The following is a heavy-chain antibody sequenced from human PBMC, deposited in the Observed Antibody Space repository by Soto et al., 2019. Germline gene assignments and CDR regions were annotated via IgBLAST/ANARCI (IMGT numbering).Heavy chain of an antibody. CDR3: AKEFRDYGSDKYNFDC. Sequence: GGSLRLSCAASGFTFSSYSMNWVRQAPGRGLEWVSSISSSGSTTCYADSVKGRFTISRDNSMNTLYLQMNSLRAEDTAVYYCAKEFRDYGSDKYNFDCWGQGTLVTVSS. V-gene: IGHV3-23*01. CDR2: ISSSGSTT. CDR1: GFTFSSYS. J-gene: IGHJ4*02. D-gene: IGHD3-10*01.